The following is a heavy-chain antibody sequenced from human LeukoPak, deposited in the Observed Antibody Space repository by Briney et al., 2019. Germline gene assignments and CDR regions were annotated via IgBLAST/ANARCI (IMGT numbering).Heavy chain of an antibody. CDR3: ARVAMVRGYYYYMDV. Sequence: PGGSLRLSCAASGFTFSSNYMSWVRQAPGKGLEWVSVIYSGGSTYYSDSVKGRFTISRGNSKNTLYLQMNSLRAEDTAVYYCARVAMVRGYYYYMDVWGKGTTVTVSS. D-gene: IGHD3-10*01. V-gene: IGHV3-53*01. CDR2: IYSGGST. CDR1: GFTFSSNY. J-gene: IGHJ6*03.